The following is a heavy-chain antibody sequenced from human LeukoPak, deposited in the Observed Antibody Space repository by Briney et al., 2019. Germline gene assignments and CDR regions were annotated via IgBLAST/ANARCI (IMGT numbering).Heavy chain of an antibody. Sequence: SETLSLTCTVSRDSISSHSYFWGWIRQPPGKGLGWIGNIHYIGSTYYNTSLKSRVTISVDTSTNQFSLKLSSVTAADTAVYYCAKTLPYSGGWRATFDFWGQGTLVTVSS. CDR3: AKTLPYSGGWRATFDF. J-gene: IGHJ4*02. CDR1: RDSISSHSYF. D-gene: IGHD6-19*01. V-gene: IGHV4-39*01. CDR2: IHYIGST.